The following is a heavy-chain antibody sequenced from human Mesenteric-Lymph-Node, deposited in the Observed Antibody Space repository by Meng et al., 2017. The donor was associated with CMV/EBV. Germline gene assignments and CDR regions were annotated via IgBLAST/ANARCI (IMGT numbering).Heavy chain of an antibody. V-gene: IGHV1-69*05. J-gene: IGHJ6*02. D-gene: IGHD5-24*01. CDR1: GCTFNNYA. CDR3: ARDGVEMATLIRYYYGMDV. CDR2: SIPIFGIT. Sequence: SSVKVSCKASGCTFNNYAFSRVRQAPGQGLEWMGGSIPIFGITKIPQNFQGRLTISTDESTSTAYMELSSLQSEDTAVYYCARDGVEMATLIRYYYGMDVWGQGTTVTVSS.